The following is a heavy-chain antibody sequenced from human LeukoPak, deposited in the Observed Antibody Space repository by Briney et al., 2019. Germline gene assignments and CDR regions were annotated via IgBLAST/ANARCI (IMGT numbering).Heavy chain of an antibody. CDR3: AKDDGYSYGYAQFYYYGMDV. J-gene: IGHJ6*02. Sequence: PGGSLRLSCAASGFTFSSYAMSWPGQGPGKGLEWGSAISGSGGRTYYADSVKGRFTISRDNSKNTPYLQMNSLRAEDTAVYYCAKDDGYSYGYAQFYYYGMDVWGQGTTVTVSS. V-gene: IGHV3-23*01. D-gene: IGHD5-18*01. CDR2: ISGSGGRT. CDR1: GFTFSSYA.